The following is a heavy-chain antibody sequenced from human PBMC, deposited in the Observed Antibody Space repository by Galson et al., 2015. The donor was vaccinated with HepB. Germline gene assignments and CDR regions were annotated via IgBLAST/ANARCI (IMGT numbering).Heavy chain of an antibody. V-gene: IGHV1-18*01. D-gene: IGHD2-2*02. Sequence: SVKASCKASGYTFTSYGISWVRQAPGQGLEWMGWISAYNGNTNYAQKLQGRVTMTTDTSTSTAYMELRSLRSDDTAVYYCARQGYCSSTSCYTAWFDPWGQGTLVTVSS. CDR1: GYTFTSYG. CDR3: ARQGYCSSTSCYTAWFDP. CDR2: ISAYNGNT. J-gene: IGHJ5*02.